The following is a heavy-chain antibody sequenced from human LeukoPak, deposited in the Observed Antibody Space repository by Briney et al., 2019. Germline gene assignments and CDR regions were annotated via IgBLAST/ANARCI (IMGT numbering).Heavy chain of an antibody. J-gene: IGHJ6*03. CDR2: INTNTGNP. D-gene: IGHD2-2*01. Sequence: ASVKVSCKASGYTFTSYAMNWVRQAPGQGLEWMGWINTNTGNPTYAQGFTGRFVFSLDTSVSTAYLQISSLKAEDTAVYYCARAGYCSSTSCYWGADYYYYMDVWGKGTTVTVSS. V-gene: IGHV7-4-1*02. CDR3: ARAGYCSSTSCYWGADYYYYMDV. CDR1: GYTFTSYA.